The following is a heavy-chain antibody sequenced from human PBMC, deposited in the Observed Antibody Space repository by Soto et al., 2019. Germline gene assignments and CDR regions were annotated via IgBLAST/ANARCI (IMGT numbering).Heavy chain of an antibody. D-gene: IGHD3-16*01. CDR2: IYYSGTA. CDR3: ARPRGGYLGAFDI. CDR1: GGSISSSSGY. V-gene: IGHV4-39*01. J-gene: IGHJ3*02. Sequence: QLQLQESGPGLVKPSETLSLTCTVSGGSISSSSGYWGWIRQPPGKGLEWIGRIYYSGTAYYKPSLKSRVTISVDTSKNQCSLKLGSVTAADTAVYYCARPRGGYLGAFDIWGQGTMVTVSS.